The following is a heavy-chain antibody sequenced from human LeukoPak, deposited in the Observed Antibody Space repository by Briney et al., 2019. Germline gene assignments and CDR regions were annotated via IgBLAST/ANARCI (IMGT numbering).Heavy chain of an antibody. V-gene: IGHV1-8*01. Sequence: ASVKVSCKASGYTFTSYDVNWVRQATGQGLEWMGWMNPNSGNTGYAQKFQGRVTMTRNTSISTAYMELSSLRSEDTAVYYCARGQFIAVAASDYWGQGTLVTVSS. D-gene: IGHD6-19*01. J-gene: IGHJ4*02. CDR2: MNPNSGNT. CDR1: GYTFTSYD. CDR3: ARGQFIAVAASDY.